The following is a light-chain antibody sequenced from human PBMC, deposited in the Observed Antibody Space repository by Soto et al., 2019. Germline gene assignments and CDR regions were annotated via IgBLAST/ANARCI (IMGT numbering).Light chain of an antibody. Sequence: DIQMTQSPSPLSASVGDRVTITCRASQSIKGYVNWYQQKPGKAPKLLISGDSSLQSGVPSRFSGSGSGTQFTLTISNLQPEDFGTYYCQQSDSSAPITFGQGTRL. CDR1: QSIKGY. V-gene: IGKV1-39*01. CDR2: GDS. CDR3: QQSDSSAPIT. J-gene: IGKJ5*01.